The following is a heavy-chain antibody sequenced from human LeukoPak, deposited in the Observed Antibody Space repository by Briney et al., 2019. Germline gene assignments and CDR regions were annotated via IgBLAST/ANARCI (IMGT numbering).Heavy chain of an antibody. D-gene: IGHD6-13*01. J-gene: IGHJ6*03. V-gene: IGHV1-69*04. CDR3: ARAGAAAGGGVDYYYYYYMDV. Sequence: SVKVSCKASGGTFSSYAMSWVRQAPGQGLEWMGRIIPILGIANYAQKFQGRVTITADKSTSTAYMELSSLRSEDTAVYYCARAGAAAGGGVDYYYYYYMDVWGKGTTVTVSS. CDR1: GGTFSSYA. CDR2: IIPILGIA.